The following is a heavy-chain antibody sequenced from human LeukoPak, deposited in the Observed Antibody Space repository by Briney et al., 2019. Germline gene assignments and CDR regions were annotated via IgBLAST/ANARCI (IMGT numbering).Heavy chain of an antibody. CDR3: ARDRSRLVYDAFDI. V-gene: IGHV1-18*01. Sequence: GASVKVSCKASGYTFTSYGISWVRQAPGQGLEWMGWISAYNVKTNYAQKIQGRVTMTTDTSTSTAYMELRSLRSDDTAVYYCARDRSRLVYDAFDIWGQGTMVTVSS. CDR1: GYTFTSYG. CDR2: ISAYNVKT. D-gene: IGHD6-19*01. J-gene: IGHJ3*02.